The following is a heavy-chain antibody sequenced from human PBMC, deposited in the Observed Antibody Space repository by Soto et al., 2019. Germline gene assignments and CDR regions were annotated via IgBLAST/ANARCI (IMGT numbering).Heavy chain of an antibody. CDR3: ARDGSGSYYRLAPSFDY. J-gene: IGHJ4*02. CDR1: GYTFTSYG. D-gene: IGHD1-26*01. CDR2: ISAYNGNT. Sequence: GSVKVPCKAAGYTFTSYGLSSVRQAPGQGLEWMGWISAYNGNTNYAQKLQGRVTMTTDTSTSTAYMELRSLRSDDTAVYYCARDGSGSYYRLAPSFDYWGQGTLVTVSS. V-gene: IGHV1-18*04.